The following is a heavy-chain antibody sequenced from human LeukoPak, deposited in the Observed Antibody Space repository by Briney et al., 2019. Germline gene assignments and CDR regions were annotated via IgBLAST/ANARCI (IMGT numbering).Heavy chain of an antibody. CDR3: AKGGDYGDYYYYYYGMDV. V-gene: IGHV3-43*02. CDR2: ISGDGGST. Sequence: GGSLRLSCAASGFTFEDYAMHWVRQAPGKGLEWVSLISGDGGSTYYADSVKGRFTISRDNSKNSLYLQMNSLSTEDTALYYCAKGGDYGDYYYYYYGMDVWGQGTLVTVSS. J-gene: IGHJ6*02. CDR1: GFTFEDYA. D-gene: IGHD4-17*01.